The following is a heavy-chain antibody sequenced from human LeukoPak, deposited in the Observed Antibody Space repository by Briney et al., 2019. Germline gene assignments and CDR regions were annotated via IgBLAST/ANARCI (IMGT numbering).Heavy chain of an antibody. CDR3: ARNNRHHVDAFDI. Sequence: GASVKVSCKASGYTFTSYGISWVRQAPGQGLEWMGWISAYNGNTNYAQKLQGRVTMTTDTSTSTAYMELSRLTSDDTAVYYCARNNRHHVDAFDIWGQGTMVTVSS. D-gene: IGHD2/OR15-2a*01. V-gene: IGHV1-18*01. CDR2: ISAYNGNT. J-gene: IGHJ3*02. CDR1: GYTFTSYG.